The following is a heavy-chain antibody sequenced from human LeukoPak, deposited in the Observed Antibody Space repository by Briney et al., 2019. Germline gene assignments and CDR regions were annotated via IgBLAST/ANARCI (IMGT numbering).Heavy chain of an antibody. D-gene: IGHD2-2*01. CDR1: GGSTSSGSYY. V-gene: IGHV4-61*02. J-gene: IGHJ6*03. CDR3: ARERVDIVVVPAAISFGYYYYYMDV. CDR2: IYTSGST. Sequence: SETLSLTCTVSGGSTSSGSYYWSWIRQPAGKGLEWIGRIYTSGSTNYNPSLKSRVTISVDTSKNQFSLKLSSVTAADTAVYYCARERVDIVVVPAAISFGYYYYYMDVWGKGTTVTVSS.